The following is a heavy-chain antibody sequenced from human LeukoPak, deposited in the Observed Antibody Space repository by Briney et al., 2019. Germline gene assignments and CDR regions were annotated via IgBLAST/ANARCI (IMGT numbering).Heavy chain of an antibody. CDR1: GGTFSSYA. V-gene: IGHV1-69*05. J-gene: IGHJ1*01. Sequence: SVKVSCKASGGTFSSYAISWVRQAPGQGLEWMGGIIPIFGTANYAQKFQGRVTMTRDKSTSTVYMELSSLRSDDTAVYYCAREGYRSGGSCYSGAHFQHWGQGTLVTVSS. CDR2: IIPIFGTA. D-gene: IGHD2-15*01. CDR3: AREGYRSGGSCYSGAHFQH.